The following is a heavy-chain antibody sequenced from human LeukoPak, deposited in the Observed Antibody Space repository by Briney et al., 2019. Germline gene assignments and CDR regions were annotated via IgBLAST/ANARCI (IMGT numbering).Heavy chain of an antibody. CDR3: ARGGYGDRIDY. Sequence: ASVKASCKASGYTFIRYYMHWVRQAPGQGLEWMGIINPSGGSTSYAQKFQGRVTMTRDTSTSSVYMELSRLRSEDTAVYYCARGGYGDRIDYWGQGTLVSVSS. J-gene: IGHJ4*02. D-gene: IGHD4-17*01. CDR1: GYTFIRYY. V-gene: IGHV1-46*01. CDR2: INPSGGST.